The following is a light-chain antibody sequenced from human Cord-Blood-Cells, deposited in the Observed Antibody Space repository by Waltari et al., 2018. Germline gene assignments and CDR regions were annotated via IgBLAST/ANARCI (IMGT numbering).Light chain of an antibody. V-gene: IGKV4-1*01. CDR1: TSVLYSCNNNNY. CDR2: GSS. J-gene: IGKJ1*01. Sequence: IVMTQSPAALAVSMGAEAPTHCKSSTSVLYSCNNNNYLGWDQQKPVQPPTLLIYGSSTREAGVPDRFSGSGSGTDFTLTISSLQAEDVAVYYCQQYYSTPWTFGQGTKVEIQ. CDR3: QQYYSTPWT.